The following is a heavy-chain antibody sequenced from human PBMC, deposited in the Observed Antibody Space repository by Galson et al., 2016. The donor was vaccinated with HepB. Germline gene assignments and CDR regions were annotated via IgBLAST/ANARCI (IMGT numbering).Heavy chain of an antibody. CDR3: ARQGSGAGHLHYFDY. V-gene: IGHV5-51*01. Sequence: QSGADVKKPGESLKISCKGSGYSFTSYWIGWVRQMPGKGLEWMGIIYPTDSDARYSPSFQGQVTISADKSISTAYLQWSSLKASDTAMYYCARQGSGAGHLHYFDYWGQGTLVTVSS. CDR1: GYSFTSYW. CDR2: IYPTDSDA. D-gene: IGHD6-19*01. J-gene: IGHJ4*02.